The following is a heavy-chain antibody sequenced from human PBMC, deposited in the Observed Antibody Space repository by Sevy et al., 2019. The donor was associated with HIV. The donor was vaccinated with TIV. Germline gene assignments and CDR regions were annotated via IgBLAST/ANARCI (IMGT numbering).Heavy chain of an antibody. CDR1: GFTFSDYA. J-gene: IGHJ3*01. CDR2: ISWNSGAM. CDR3: GRELGYCVINSCYGGAVNAFDL. D-gene: IGHD2-2*01. V-gene: IGHV3-9*01. Sequence: GGSLRLSCAASGFTFSDYAMHWVRQVPGKGLEWVSGISWNSGAMGYADSVQGRFTISRDNAKNSLYLQMNSVRAEDTALYYGGRELGYCVINSCYGGAVNAFDLWGQGTMVTVSS.